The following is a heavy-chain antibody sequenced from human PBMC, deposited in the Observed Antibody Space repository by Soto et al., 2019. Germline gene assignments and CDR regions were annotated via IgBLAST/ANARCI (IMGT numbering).Heavy chain of an antibody. D-gene: IGHD2-8*02. CDR3: ARSCTGGTCYYYGMDV. J-gene: IGHJ6*02. CDR2: IWYDGSHK. V-gene: IGHV3-33*01. CDR1: GFTFSTYG. Sequence: QVQLVESGGGVVQPGRSLRLSCAASGFTFSTYGMYWVRQAPGKGLEWVAVIWYDGSHKYYTDSVKGRLTISRDNSKNTLYLQMNSLRAEDTAVYYCARSCTGGTCYYYGMDVWGQGTTVTVSS.